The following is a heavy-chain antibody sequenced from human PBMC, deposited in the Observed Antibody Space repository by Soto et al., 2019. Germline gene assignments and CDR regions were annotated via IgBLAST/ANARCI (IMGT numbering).Heavy chain of an antibody. J-gene: IGHJ4*02. D-gene: IGHD3-3*01. Sequence: TSETLSLTCTVSGGSISSYYWSWIRQPPGKGLECIGYIYYSGSTNYKPSLKSRATISVDTSKNQFSLKLSSVTAADTAVYYCARVTSGYRPHFEYWGQGTLVTVSS. V-gene: IGHV4-59*01. CDR1: GGSISSYY. CDR3: ARVTSGYRPHFEY. CDR2: IYYSGST.